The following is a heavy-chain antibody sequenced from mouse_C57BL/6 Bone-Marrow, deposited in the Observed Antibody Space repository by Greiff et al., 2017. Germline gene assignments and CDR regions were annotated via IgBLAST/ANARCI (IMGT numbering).Heavy chain of an antibody. CDR3: ARDYSNSDYAMDY. CDR2: IDPSDSYT. J-gene: IGHJ4*01. CDR1: GYTFTSYW. V-gene: IGHV1-69*01. D-gene: IGHD2-5*01. Sequence: VQLQQPGAELVMPGASVKLSCKASGYTFTSYWMHWVKQRPGQGLEWIGEIDPSDSYTNYNQKFKGKSTLTVDKSSSTAYMQLSSLTSEDSAVYYCARDYSNSDYAMDYWGQGTSVTVSS.